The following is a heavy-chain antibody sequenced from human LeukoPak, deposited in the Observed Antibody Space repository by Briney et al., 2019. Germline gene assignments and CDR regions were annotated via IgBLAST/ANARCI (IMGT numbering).Heavy chain of an antibody. J-gene: IGHJ3*02. CDR2: IIPIFGTA. V-gene: IGHV1-69*05. D-gene: IGHD2-2*01. CDR1: GGTFSSYA. CDR3: AREDRGYCSSTSCLDAFDI. Sequence: ASVEVSCKASGGTFSSYAISWVRQAPGQGLEWMGGIIPIFGTANYAQKFQGRVTITTDESTSTAYMELSSLRSEDTAVYYCAREDRGYCSSTSCLDAFDIWGQGTMVTVSS.